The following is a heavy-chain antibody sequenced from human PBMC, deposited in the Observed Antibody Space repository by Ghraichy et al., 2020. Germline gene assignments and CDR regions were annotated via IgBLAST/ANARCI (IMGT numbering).Heavy chain of an antibody. CDR2: IYHSGRT. J-gene: IGHJ4*02. D-gene: IGHD6-19*01. V-gene: IGHV4-59*01. CDR3: ARGGSGPEWLVFRY. CDR1: GGSITTYY. Sequence: SETLSLTCSFSGGSITTYYWSWIRQPPGKGLEWIGYIYHSGRTNYNPSLKSRVTISVDTSQNQFSLKLSSVTAADTAVYYCARGGSGPEWLVFRYWGQGTLVTVSS.